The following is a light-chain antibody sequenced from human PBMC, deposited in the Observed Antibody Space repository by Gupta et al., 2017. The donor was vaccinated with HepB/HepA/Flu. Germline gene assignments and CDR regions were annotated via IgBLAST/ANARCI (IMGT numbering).Light chain of an antibody. V-gene: IGKV3-20*01. J-gene: IGKJ1*01. CDR2: GAS. Sequence: EIVSTQSPGTLSLSPGQGATLSCRARQSLSGNYLAWYQQKPGQAPRLLIYGASTRATGIPDRFSGSGSGTDFTLTISRLEPEDFAVYYGQQYEDSPGTFGQGTKVEIK. CDR1: QSLSGNY. CDR3: QQYEDSPGT.